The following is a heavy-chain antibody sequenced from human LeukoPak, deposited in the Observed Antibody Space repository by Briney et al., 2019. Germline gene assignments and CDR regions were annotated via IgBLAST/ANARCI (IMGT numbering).Heavy chain of an antibody. CDR3: ARDPGVGSFDY. CDR1: GFTFSSYG. D-gene: IGHD2-15*01. V-gene: IGHV3-33*01. Sequence: GRSLRLSCAVSGFTFSSYGMHWVRQAPGKGLEWVAVIWYDGSNKYYTDSVKGRFTISRDNSKNTLYLQMNSLRAEDTAVYYCARDPGVGSFDYWGQGTLVTVSS. CDR2: IWYDGSNK. J-gene: IGHJ4*02.